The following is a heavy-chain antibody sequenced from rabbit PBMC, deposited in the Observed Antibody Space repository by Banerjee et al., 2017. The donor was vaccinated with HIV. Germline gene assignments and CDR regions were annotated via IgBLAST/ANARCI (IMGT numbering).Heavy chain of an antibody. J-gene: IGHJ4*01. Sequence: QQLEETGGGLVQPGGSLTLSCKVSGFSLSNYYMSWVRQAPGKGLEWIACIYGSSNGGTVSASWAKGRFTISKTSSTTVTLQMTSLTAADTATYFCARGAYSGDWSADSFNLWGQGTLVT. D-gene: IGHD4-1*01. CDR3: ARGAYSGDWSADSFNL. V-gene: IGHV1S40*01. CDR1: GFSLSNYY. CDR2: IYGSSNGGT.